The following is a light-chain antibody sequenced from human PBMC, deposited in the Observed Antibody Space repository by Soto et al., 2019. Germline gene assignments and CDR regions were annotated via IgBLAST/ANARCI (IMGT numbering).Light chain of an antibody. J-gene: IGKJ4*01. CDR1: QSVSSN. Sequence: EIVMTQSPATLSVSPGERATLSCRASQSVSSNLAWYQQKPGQAPRLLIYGASTRATGIPARFSGSGSGTEFTLTISSLQSEDFAVYYCQQYGSSSQATFGGGTKVDIK. V-gene: IGKV3-15*01. CDR3: QQYGSSSQAT. CDR2: GAS.